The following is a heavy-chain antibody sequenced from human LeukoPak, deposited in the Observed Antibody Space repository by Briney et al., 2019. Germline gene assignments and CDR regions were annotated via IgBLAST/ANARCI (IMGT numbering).Heavy chain of an antibody. Sequence: SETLSLTCTVSGGSISSYYWGWIRQPPGKGLEWIGYIYYSGSIYYNPSLKSRVTMSVDTSKNQFSLKLSSVTAVDTAVYYCARTMSSSHTVYGMDVWGQGTTVTVSS. J-gene: IGHJ6*02. CDR3: ARTMSSSHTVYGMDV. V-gene: IGHV4-59*04. CDR2: IYYSGSI. D-gene: IGHD1-14*01. CDR1: GGSISSYY.